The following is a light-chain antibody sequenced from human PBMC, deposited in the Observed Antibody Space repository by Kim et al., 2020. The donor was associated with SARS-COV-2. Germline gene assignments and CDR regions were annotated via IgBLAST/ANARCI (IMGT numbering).Light chain of an antibody. Sequence: SSELTQDPAVSVALGQTVRITCQGDSLRSYYATWYQQKPGQAPILVIYGKNNRPSGIPDRFSGSASGNTASLTITGAQAEDEAEYYCNSRDSSGDHVVFG. CDR1: SLRSYY. J-gene: IGLJ3*02. CDR2: GKN. V-gene: IGLV3-19*01. CDR3: NSRDSSGDHVV.